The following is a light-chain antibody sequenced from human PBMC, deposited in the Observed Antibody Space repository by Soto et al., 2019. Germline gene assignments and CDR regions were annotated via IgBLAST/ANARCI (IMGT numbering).Light chain of an antibody. CDR2: EVS. V-gene: IGLV2-8*01. J-gene: IGLJ2*01. CDR3: SSYAGSKNWV. CDR1: SSDVGAYNY. Sequence: QSVLTQPPSASGSPGHSVTISCTGTSSDVGAYNYVSWYQQHPGKVPKLMIYEVSKRPSGFPDRFSGSKSGNTASLTVSGLQAEDEVDYYCSSYAGSKNWVFGGGTKRTVL.